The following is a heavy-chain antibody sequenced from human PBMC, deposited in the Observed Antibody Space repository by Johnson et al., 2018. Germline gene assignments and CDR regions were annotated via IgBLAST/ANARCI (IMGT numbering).Heavy chain of an antibody. D-gene: IGHD3-22*01. CDR2: ISGSGGST. J-gene: IGHJ6*02. CDR3: GTGRITMIVVVTPYYYYGMDV. Sequence: VQLVQSGGGVVQHGRSLRLSCAASGFTFSSYAMSWVRQAPGKGLEWVSAISGSGGSTYYADSGNGRFTTSRDNSKNTLYLQMNSLRAEDTAVYYCGTGRITMIVVVTPYYYYGMDVWGQGTTVTVSS. CDR1: GFTFSSYA. V-gene: IGHV3-23*04.